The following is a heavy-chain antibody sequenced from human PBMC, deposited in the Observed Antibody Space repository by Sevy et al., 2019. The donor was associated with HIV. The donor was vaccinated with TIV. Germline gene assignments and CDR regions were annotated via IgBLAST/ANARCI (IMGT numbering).Heavy chain of an antibody. V-gene: IGHV3-15*01. CDR3: TSMTTVEGVFDF. CDR2: IKSKSDGGPS. D-gene: IGHD4-17*01. CDR1: GFIFSNAW. Sequence: GGSLRLSCAASGFIFSNAWMSWVRQAPGKGLEWVGRIKSKSDGGPSDYDAPVIGRFTISRDDSRNTLYLQMNSLKTEDTAVYYCTSMTTVEGVFDFWGQGTLVTVSS. J-gene: IGHJ4*02.